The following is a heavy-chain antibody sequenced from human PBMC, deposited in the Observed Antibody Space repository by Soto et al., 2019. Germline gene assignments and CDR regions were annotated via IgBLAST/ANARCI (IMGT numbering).Heavy chain of an antibody. D-gene: IGHD5-12*01. V-gene: IGHV3-23*04. CDR3: AMSAGYGGAFDV. CDR1: GFTFSIYA. CDR2: ITNNGGTT. J-gene: IGHJ3*01. Sequence: EKQLVESGGALAQPGGSLRLSCVGSGFTFSIYALTWVRQAPGKGLEWVSLITNNGGTTFFGDSVKGRFSISRDNSKNTLYLQLENLRAEDTAVYYCAMSAGYGGAFDVWGQGTMVAVSS.